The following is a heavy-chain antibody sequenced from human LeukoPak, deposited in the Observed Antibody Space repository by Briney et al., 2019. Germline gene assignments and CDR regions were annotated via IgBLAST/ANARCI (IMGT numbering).Heavy chain of an antibody. D-gene: IGHD6-19*01. CDR2: ISGSGGTT. J-gene: IGHJ4*02. CDR3: AKEGDTSGWYEADY. Sequence: GRSLRLSCAASGFTFSNYVISWVRQAPGKGLEWVSAISGSGGTTYYADSVKGRFTISRDNSKNTVFLQMNSLRGDGTAVYYCAKEGDTSGWYEADYWGQGTLVTVSS. CDR1: GFTFSNYV. V-gene: IGHV3-23*01.